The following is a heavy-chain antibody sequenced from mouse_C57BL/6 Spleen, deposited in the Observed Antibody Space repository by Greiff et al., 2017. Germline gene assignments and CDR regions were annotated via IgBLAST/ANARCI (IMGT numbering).Heavy chain of an antibody. D-gene: IGHD3-3*01. V-gene: IGHV14-4*01. CDR3: TTGTGGYFDY. Sequence: VHVKQSGAELVRPGASVKLSCTASGFHIKDDYMLWVRQRPEQGLEWIGWIDPENGDTEYASNFQGKATITADTSSNTAYLQLSSLTSEDTAVYYCTTGTGGYFDYWGQGTTLTVSS. CDR2: IDPENGDT. CDR1: GFHIKDDY. J-gene: IGHJ2*01.